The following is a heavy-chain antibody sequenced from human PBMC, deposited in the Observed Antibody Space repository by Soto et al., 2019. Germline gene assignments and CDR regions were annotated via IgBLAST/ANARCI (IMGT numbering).Heavy chain of an antibody. J-gene: IGHJ5*02. CDR2: ISHDGINK. CDR3: ERDMYSSDYFVKWFEP. D-gene: IGHD6-19*01. CDR1: GFSFSSYA. V-gene: IGHV3-30-3*01. Sequence: QVRLVESGGGVVQPGRSLRLSCTASGFSFSSYAMSWFRQPPGKVLEWVAVISHDGINKHYADSVKCRVTVSRDNSNHSLDVQLNSLRGEDTAMYDCERDMYSSDYFVKWFEPWGQGTLVTVSS.